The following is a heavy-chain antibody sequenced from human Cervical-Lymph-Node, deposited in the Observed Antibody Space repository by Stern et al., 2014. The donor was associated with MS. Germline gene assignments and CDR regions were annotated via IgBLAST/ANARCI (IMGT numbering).Heavy chain of an antibody. V-gene: IGHV3-30*19. CDR2: IYYDGSNT. Sequence: VQLVESGGGVVQPGRSLRLSCTGTGFRFSSYAIHWVRQAPGKGLEWVAVIYYDGSNTYYADSVKGRFTISRDNAKNTLFLQMNSLRVEDTALYYCARVSLPGPIWYDAFDMWGQGTMVTVSS. J-gene: IGHJ3*02. CDR3: ARVSLPGPIWYDAFDM. D-gene: IGHD6-13*01. CDR1: GFRFSSYA.